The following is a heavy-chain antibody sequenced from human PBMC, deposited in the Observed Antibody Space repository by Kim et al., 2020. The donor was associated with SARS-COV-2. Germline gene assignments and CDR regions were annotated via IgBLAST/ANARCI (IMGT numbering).Heavy chain of an antibody. J-gene: IGHJ4*02. CDR1: GYAFTTYP. CDR2: IKADNSDT. D-gene: IGHD3-22*01. CDR3: ARSHDSSGYSSFDY. V-gene: IGHV1-3*01. Sequence: ASVKVSCKASGYAFTTYPMHWVRQAPGQRLEWMGWIKADNSDTTYSQKFQGRVTITRDTSADTAYMELSSLRSEDTAVYYCARSHDSSGYSSFDYWGQRTLVTVSS.